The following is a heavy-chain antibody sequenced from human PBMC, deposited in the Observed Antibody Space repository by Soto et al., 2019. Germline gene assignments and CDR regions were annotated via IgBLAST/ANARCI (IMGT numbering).Heavy chain of an antibody. J-gene: IGHJ6*01. CDR1: GGTFSSYA. CDR2: IIPIFGTA. V-gene: IGHV1-69*13. D-gene: IGHD3-22*01. Sequence: SVKVSCKASGGTFSSYAISWVRQAPGQGLEWMGGIIPIFGTANYAQKFQGRVTITADESTSTAYMELSSLRSEDTAVYYCASSDSSGYYAGEDYYYYGMDVWGQGTTVTSPQ. CDR3: ASSDSSGYYAGEDYYYYGMDV.